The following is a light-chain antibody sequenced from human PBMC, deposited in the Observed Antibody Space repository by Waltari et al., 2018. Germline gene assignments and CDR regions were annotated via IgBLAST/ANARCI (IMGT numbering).Light chain of an antibody. CDR3: QQYNNWPLT. CDR1: QSVSSN. CDR2: GAS. J-gene: IGKJ4*01. V-gene: IGKV3-15*01. Sequence: EIVMTQSPATLSVSPGERATLSCRASQSVSSNLAWYQQKPGQAPRLLIYGASTRANGIPARFSGGGSGTEVTLTISSLQSEDFTVYYCQQYNNWPLTFGGGTKVEIK.